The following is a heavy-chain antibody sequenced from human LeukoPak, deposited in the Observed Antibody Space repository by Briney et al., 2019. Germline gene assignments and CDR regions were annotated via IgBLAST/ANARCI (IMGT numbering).Heavy chain of an antibody. D-gene: IGHD5-12*01. J-gene: IGHJ4*02. Sequence: ASVKVSCKASGGTFSSYAISWVRQAPGQGLEWMGRIIPIFGTANYAQKFQGRGTITTDESTSTAYMELSSLRSEDTAVYYCARTRRGYSGYDLWGQGTLVTVSS. CDR1: GGTFSSYA. V-gene: IGHV1-69*05. CDR3: ARTRRGYSGYDL. CDR2: IIPIFGTA.